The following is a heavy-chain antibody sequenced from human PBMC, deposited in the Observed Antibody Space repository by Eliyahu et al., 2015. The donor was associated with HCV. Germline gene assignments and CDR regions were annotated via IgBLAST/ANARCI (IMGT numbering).Heavy chain of an antibody. CDR3: ARDQASQLPGPYNWFDP. V-gene: IGHV1-69*01. D-gene: IGHD2-2*01. Sequence: EVKKPGSSVKVSCKASGGTFSSYAISWVRQAPGQGLEWMGGIIPIFGTANYAQKFQGRVTITADESTSTAYMELSSLRSGGPGVYYCARDQASQLPGPYNWFDPWGQGTLVTVSS. J-gene: IGHJ5*02. CDR2: IIPIFGTA. CDR1: GGTFSSYA.